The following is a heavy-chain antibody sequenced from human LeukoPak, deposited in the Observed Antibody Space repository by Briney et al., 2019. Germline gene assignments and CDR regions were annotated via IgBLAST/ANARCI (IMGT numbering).Heavy chain of an antibody. CDR2: INGGNGNT. D-gene: IGHD6-25*01. CDR3: ARAYSSGLSFDY. Sequence: ASVKVSCKASGYTFTTLSMHWVRQAAGQRLEWIEWINGGNGNTKYSQKFQGRVTVTRDTSASTAYMELSSLRSEDTAVYYCARAYSSGLSFDYWGQGTLVTVSS. J-gene: IGHJ4*02. V-gene: IGHV1-3*01. CDR1: GYTFTTLS.